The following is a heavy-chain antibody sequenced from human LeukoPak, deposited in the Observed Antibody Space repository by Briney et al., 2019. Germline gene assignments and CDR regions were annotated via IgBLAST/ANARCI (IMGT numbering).Heavy chain of an antibody. V-gene: IGHV3-43*02. J-gene: IGHJ4*02. CDR3: AKAHNSGGYYFHY. D-gene: IGHD6-19*01. CDR2: ISGDGGST. Sequence: GGSLRLLCAASGLTFVDYAMHWVRQAPGRGLELDYLISGDGGSTYYADSVKGRFTISRDNSKNSLHLQMNSLRTEDTALYYCAKAHNSGGYYFHYWGQGTLVTVSS. CDR1: GLTFVDYA.